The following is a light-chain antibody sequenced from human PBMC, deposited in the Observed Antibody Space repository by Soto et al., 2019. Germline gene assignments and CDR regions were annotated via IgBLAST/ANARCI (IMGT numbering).Light chain of an antibody. Sequence: DVQMTQSPSSLSASVGDKVTITCRASQSISTYLNWYQQKPGKAPKLLIYAASSLQSGVPSRFSGTGSGTHFTLAINSLQPEDFATYYCQQTYNLPRTFGQGTKLEIK. V-gene: IGKV1-39*01. CDR1: QSISTY. J-gene: IGKJ2*01. CDR3: QQTYNLPRT. CDR2: AAS.